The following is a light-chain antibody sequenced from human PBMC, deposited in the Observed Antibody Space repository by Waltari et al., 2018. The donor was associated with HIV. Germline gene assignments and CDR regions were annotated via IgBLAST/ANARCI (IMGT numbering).Light chain of an antibody. J-gene: IGKJ2*01. V-gene: IGKV2-30*01. CDR1: QILLYSDGHHY. CDR2: KVS. Sequence: EVLMPQSPLSLAVAVGQPASLSCKSNQILLYSDGHHYLFWFHLGPGQSPRRLIYKVSYRDSGVPRRFSGSGAGTEFTLSITRVEAEDAGLYFCMQVRYWPHTFGQGTNLQV. CDR3: MQVRYWPHT.